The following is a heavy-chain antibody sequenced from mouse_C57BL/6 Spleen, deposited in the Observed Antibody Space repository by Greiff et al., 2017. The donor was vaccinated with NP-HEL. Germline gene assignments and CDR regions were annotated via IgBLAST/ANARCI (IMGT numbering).Heavy chain of an antibody. V-gene: IGHV1-82*01. J-gene: IGHJ4*01. CDR3: ARLAQAFYYAMDY. CDR1: GYAFSSSW. D-gene: IGHD3-2*02. Sequence: VQLQQSGPELVKPGASVKISCKASGYAFSSSWMNWVKQRPGKGLEWIGRIYPGDGDTNYNGKFKGKATLTADKSSSTAYMQLSSLTSEDSAVYFCARLAQAFYYAMDYWGQGTSVTVSS. CDR2: IYPGDGDT.